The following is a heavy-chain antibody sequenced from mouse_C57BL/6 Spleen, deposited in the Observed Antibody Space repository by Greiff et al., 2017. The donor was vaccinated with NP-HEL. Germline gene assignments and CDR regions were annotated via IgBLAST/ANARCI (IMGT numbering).Heavy chain of an antibody. CDR3: ARGEDYDGYFDV. CDR2: ISYSGST. J-gene: IGHJ1*03. CDR1: GYSITSGYD. Sequence: EVQLQESGPGMVKPSQSLSLTCTVTGYSITSGYDWHWIRHFPGNKLEWMGYISYSGSTNYNPSLKSRISITHDTSKNHFFLKLNSVTTEDTATYYCARGEDYDGYFDVWGTGTTVTVSS. V-gene: IGHV3-1*01. D-gene: IGHD2-4*01.